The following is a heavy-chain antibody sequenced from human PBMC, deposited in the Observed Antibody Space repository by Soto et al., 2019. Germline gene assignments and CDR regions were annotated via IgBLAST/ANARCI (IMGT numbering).Heavy chain of an antibody. J-gene: IGHJ6*02. CDR1: GYSFTSYY. CDR3: ARVRKLGGMDV. V-gene: IGHV1-46*01. CDR2: INPSGGST. D-gene: IGHD7-27*01. Sequence: ASVKVCWEASGYSFTSYYMHCVLQAPGQGLEWMGIINPSGGSTSYAQKFQGRVTMTRDTSTSTVYMELSSLRSEDTAVYYCARVRKLGGMDVWGQGTTVTVSS.